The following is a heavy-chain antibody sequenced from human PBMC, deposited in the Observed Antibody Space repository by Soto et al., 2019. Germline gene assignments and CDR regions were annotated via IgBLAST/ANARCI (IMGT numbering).Heavy chain of an antibody. CDR1: GFTFGASN. J-gene: IGHJ4*02. D-gene: IGHD3-9*01. Sequence: PGGSLRLSCAASGFTFGASNLQWVRQASGKGLEWLGRIGSKGETYATTYAASVKGWFTISRDDSKKTAYLQMNNLESEDTAVYYCSRDDSDWFFNWGRGTLVTVSS. CDR2: IGSKGETYAT. CDR3: SRDDSDWFFN. V-gene: IGHV3-73*01.